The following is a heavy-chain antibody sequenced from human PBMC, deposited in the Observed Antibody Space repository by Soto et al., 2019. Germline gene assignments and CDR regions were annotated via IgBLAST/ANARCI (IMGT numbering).Heavy chain of an antibody. CDR1: GGSFSTYY. CDR3: ANRLGSF. CDR2: THHSGST. V-gene: IGHV4-34*01. Sequence: QVQLQQWGTGLLKPSETLSLTCAVYGGSFSTYYWAWIRQPPGKGLEWIGETHHSGSTTYSPSRMSRVSISIDTSRNQFSLKLRAVTAADTGVYYCANRLGSFWGQGTLVTVSS. J-gene: IGHJ4*02. D-gene: IGHD3-16*01.